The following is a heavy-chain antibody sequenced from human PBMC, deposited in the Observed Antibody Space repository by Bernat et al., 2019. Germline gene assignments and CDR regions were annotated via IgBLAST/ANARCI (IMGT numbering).Heavy chain of an antibody. CDR2: ISATGVNT. CDR3: ARTHGYDY. J-gene: IGHJ4*02. D-gene: IGHD5-12*01. CDR1: GFTFSNYA. Sequence: EVQLLESGGGLVQPGGSLRLSCAASGFTFSNYAMTWVRQAPGKGLEWVSTISATGVNTYYADSVKGRFTISRDNSKNTVHLKMNSLRAEDTAVYYCARTHGYDYWGQGTLVTVSS. V-gene: IGHV3-23*01.